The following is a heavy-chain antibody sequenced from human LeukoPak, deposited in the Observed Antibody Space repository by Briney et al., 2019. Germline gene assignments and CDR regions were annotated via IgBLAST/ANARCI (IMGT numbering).Heavy chain of an antibody. J-gene: IGHJ6*03. V-gene: IGHV3-7*03. CDR2: IKQDGSEK. Sequence: AGGSLRLSCAASGFTFSSYWMSWVRQAPGKGLEWVANIKQDGSEKYYVDSVKGRFTISRDNAKNSLYLQMNSLRSEDTAVYYCARDYYDTTTYYYHYYYMDVWGKGTTVTISS. CDR3: ARDYYDTTTYYYHYYYMDV. D-gene: IGHD3-22*01. CDR1: GFTFSSYW.